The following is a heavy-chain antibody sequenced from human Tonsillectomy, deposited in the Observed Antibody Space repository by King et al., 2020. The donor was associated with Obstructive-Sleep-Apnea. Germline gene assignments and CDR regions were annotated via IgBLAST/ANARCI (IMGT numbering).Heavy chain of an antibody. V-gene: IGHV3-7*03. CDR3: AREESVTASYIDY. CDR1: VFTFSSYW. D-gene: IGHD2-21*02. J-gene: IGHJ4*02. Sequence: VQLVESGGGLVQPGGSLRLSCAASVFTFSSYWMSWVRQAPGKGLEWMANIKQDGSEKYSADSVKGRFTISRDNAKNSLYLQMNSLRAEDTAVYYCAREESVTASYIDYWGQGTLVTVSS. CDR2: IKQDGSEK.